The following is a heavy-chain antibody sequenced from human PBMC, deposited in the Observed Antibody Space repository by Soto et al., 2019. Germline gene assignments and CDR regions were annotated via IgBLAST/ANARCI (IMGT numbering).Heavy chain of an antibody. J-gene: IGHJ6*02. CDR1: GGSISSSNW. V-gene: IGHV4-4*02. CDR2: INHSGST. Sequence: SETLSLTCAVSGGSISSSNWWSWVRQPPGKGLEWIGEINHSGSTNYNPSLKSRVTIAVDTSKNQFSLKLSSVTAADTAVYYCARGGIVVVVADEVYGLDVSGQGTTVTVSS. D-gene: IGHD2-15*01. CDR3: ARGGIVVVVADEVYGLDV.